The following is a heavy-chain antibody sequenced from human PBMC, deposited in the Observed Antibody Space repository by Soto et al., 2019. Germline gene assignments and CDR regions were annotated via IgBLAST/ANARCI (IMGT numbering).Heavy chain of an antibody. D-gene: IGHD6-19*01. J-gene: IGHJ1*01. V-gene: IGHV3-30*18. CDR3: AKDQGDYSSGWFTK. CDR1: GFTFSSYG. Sequence: PGGSLRLSCAASGFTFSSYGMHWVRQAPGKGLEWVAVISYDGSNKYYADSVKGRFTISRDNSKNTLYLQMNSLRAEDTALYYCAKDQGDYSSGWFTKWGQGTLVTVSS. CDR2: ISYDGSNK.